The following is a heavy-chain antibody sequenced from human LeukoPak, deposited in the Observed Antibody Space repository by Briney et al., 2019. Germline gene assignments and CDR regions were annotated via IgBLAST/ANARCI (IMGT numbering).Heavy chain of an antibody. CDR1: GVTFSSDG. J-gene: IGHJ4*02. Sequence: GGSLRLSCAVSGVTFSSDGMHWVRQAPGKGLEWVAVISYDGSNKYYADSVKGRFTISRDNSKNTLYLQMNSLRAEDTAVYYCAKAPHYDSSGYYYYFDYWGQGTLVTVSS. CDR3: AKAPHYDSSGYYYYFDY. V-gene: IGHV3-30*18. CDR2: ISYDGSNK. D-gene: IGHD3-22*01.